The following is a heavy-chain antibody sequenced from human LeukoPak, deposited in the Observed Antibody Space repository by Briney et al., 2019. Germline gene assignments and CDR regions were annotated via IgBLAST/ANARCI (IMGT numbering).Heavy chain of an antibody. D-gene: IGHD6-19*01. CDR3: AKDGAQYSSGPECDP. CDR2: ISGSGGST. Sequence: PGGSLRLSCAASGFTFSSYAMSWVRQAPGKGLEWVSAISGSGGSTYYADSVKGRFTISRDNSKNTLYLQMNSLRAEDTVVYYCAKDGAQYSSGPECDPRGQGALVTVSP. CDR1: GFTFSSYA. V-gene: IGHV3-23*01. J-gene: IGHJ5*02.